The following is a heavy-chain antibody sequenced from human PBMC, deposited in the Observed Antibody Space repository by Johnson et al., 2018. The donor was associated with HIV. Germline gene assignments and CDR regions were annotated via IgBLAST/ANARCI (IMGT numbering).Heavy chain of an antibody. V-gene: IGHV3-20*04. CDR1: GFTLDDYC. D-gene: IGHD3-10*01. CDR2: INWNGGST. CDR3: ARDFVAFGECTAFDI. J-gene: IGHJ3*02. Sequence: VQLVESGGGVVRPWWSLRPSCAASGFTLDDYCVAWVRQAPGKGLEWVSGINWNGGSTGYADSVKGRFTISRDNAKNSLYLQMNSLRSEDTALYYCARDFVAFGECTAFDIWGQGTVVTVCS.